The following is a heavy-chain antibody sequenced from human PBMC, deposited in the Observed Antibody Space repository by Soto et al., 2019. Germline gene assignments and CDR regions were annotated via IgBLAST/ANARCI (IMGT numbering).Heavy chain of an antibody. CDR1: GFSYTSYW. CDR3: TRRRVLRFLQWRPYGLDV. CDR2: IEPGGSET. V-gene: IGHV5-10-1*01. Sequence: PGESLKISCKGSGFSYTSYWITWVRQMPGKGLEWMGRIEPGGSETKYSPSFEGHVTISADTSSSTAYLQWHSLKASDTATYYCTRRRVLRFLQWRPYGLDVWGQGTTVTVSS. D-gene: IGHD3-3*01. J-gene: IGHJ6*02.